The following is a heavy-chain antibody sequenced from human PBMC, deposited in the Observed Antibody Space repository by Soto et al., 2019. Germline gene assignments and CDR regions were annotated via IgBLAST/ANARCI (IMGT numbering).Heavy chain of an antibody. J-gene: IGHJ6*02. CDR3: AREWAAMVTPLDYYYYYGMDV. Sequence: QVQLQESGPGLVKPSQTLSLTCTVSGGSISSGGYYWSWIRQHPGKGLEWIGYIYDSGSTYYNPSRKSRVTMSVDTSKNQFSRKLSSVTAEDTAVYYCAREWAAMVTPLDYYYYYGMDVWGQGTTVTVAS. D-gene: IGHD5-18*01. V-gene: IGHV4-31*03. CDR1: GGSISSGGYY. CDR2: IYDSGST.